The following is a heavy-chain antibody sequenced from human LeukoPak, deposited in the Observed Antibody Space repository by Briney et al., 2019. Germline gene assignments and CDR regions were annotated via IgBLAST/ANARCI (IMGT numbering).Heavy chain of an antibody. CDR2: INTGNGNT. V-gene: IGHV1-3*04. CDR1: GYTFTSYA. J-gene: IGHJ6*02. D-gene: IGHD3-22*01. Sequence: ASVKVSCKASGYTFTSYAIHWVRQAPGQRLEWMGWINTGNGNTKHSQKFQGRVTITRDTSANTGYMELSSLRSEDTAVYYCARADYYYGSSGYYHTPYYGLDVWGQGATVTVSS. CDR3: ARADYYYGSSGYYHTPYYGLDV.